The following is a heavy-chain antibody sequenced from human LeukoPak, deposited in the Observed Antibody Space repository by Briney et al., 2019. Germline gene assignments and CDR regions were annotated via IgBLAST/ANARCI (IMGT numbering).Heavy chain of an antibody. CDR3: AKGGRLRLGELSSYYFDY. V-gene: IGHV3-23*01. CDR2: ISGSGGST. Sequence: GGSLRLSCAASGFTFSSYAMSWVRQAPGKGLEGVSAISGSGGSTYYADSVKGRFTISRDNSKNTLYLQMNSLRAEDTAVYYCAKGGRLRLGELSSYYFDYWGQGTLVTVSS. CDR1: GFTFSSYA. D-gene: IGHD3-16*02. J-gene: IGHJ4*02.